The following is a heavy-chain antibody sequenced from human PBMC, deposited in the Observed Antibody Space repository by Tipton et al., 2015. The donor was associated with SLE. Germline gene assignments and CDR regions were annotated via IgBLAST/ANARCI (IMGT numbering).Heavy chain of an antibody. J-gene: IGHJ4*02. CDR3: ARPNYYDSSGYYDYFDY. Sequence: LRLSCTVSGGSISSHYWSWIRQPPGKGLEWIGEINHSGSTNYNPSLKSRVTISVDTSKNQFSLKLSSVTAADTAVYYCARPNYYDSSGYYDYFDYWGQGTLVTVSS. V-gene: IGHV4-34*01. D-gene: IGHD3-22*01. CDR1: GGSISSHY. CDR2: INHSGST.